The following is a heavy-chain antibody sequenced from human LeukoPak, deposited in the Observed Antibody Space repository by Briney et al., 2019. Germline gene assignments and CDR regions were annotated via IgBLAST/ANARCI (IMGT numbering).Heavy chain of an antibody. CDR1: GFTFSRFA. Sequence: GGSLRLSCAASGFTFSRFAMSWVRQAPGKGLEWVSGISGSGDSTYYADSVKGRFTISRDNSKNTLYLQMNGLRAEDTAVYYCATFRRGYHDSSESYYFDYWGQGTLVTGSS. CDR2: ISGSGDST. V-gene: IGHV3-23*01. CDR3: ATFRRGYHDSSESYYFDY. J-gene: IGHJ4*02. D-gene: IGHD3-22*01.